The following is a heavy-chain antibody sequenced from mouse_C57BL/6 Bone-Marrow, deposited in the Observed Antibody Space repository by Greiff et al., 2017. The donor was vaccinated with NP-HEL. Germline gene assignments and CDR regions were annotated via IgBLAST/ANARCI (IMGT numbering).Heavy chain of an antibody. CDR3: ARGLLRYLYYFDY. D-gene: IGHD1-1*01. V-gene: IGHV1-72*01. J-gene: IGHJ2*01. CDR2: IDPNSGGT. Sequence: QVQLQQPGAELVKPGASVKLSCKASGYTFTSYWMHWVKQRPGRGLEWIGRIDPNSGGTKYNEKFKGKATLTADKPSSTAYMQLSSLTSDDSAVDYCARGLLRYLYYFDYWGKGTTLTVSS. CDR1: GYTFTSYW.